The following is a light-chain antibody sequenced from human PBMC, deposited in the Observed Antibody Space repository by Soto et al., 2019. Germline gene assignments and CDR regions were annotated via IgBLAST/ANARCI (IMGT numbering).Light chain of an antibody. J-gene: IGLJ2*01. Sequence: QSALTQPVSVSGSPGQSITISCTGSSSDVGSYNLVSWYQQYPGKAPKLMIFEGNKRPSGVSNRFSASKSGNTASLTISGLQAEDEADYYRWSYAGRRTFEVFGGGTKLTVL. CDR1: SSDVGSYNL. CDR3: WSYAGRRTFEV. CDR2: EGN. V-gene: IGLV2-23*03.